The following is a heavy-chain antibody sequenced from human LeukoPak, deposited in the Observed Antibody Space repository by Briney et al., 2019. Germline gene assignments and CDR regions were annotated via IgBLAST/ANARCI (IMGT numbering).Heavy chain of an antibody. CDR2: ITPSGTST. V-gene: IGHV3-11*01. CDR1: GLTFSDFY. CDR3: ARGHYGLGV. Sequence: GGSPRLSCAASGLTFSDFYMSWIRQAPGKGLEWVSYITPSGTSTYYADSVKGRFTISRDNAKNSLDLQMNSLRAEDTAVYYCARGHYGLGVWGQGTTVTVSS. J-gene: IGHJ6*01.